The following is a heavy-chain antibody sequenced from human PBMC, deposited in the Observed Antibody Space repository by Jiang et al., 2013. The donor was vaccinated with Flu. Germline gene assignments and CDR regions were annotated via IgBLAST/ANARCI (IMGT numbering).Heavy chain of an antibody. D-gene: IGHD4-17*01. V-gene: IGHV1-3*01. CDR2: INAGNGNT. Sequence: GAEVKKPGASVKVSCKASGYTFTSYAMHWVRQAPGQRLEWMGWINAGNGNTKYSQKFQGRVTITRDTSASTAYMELSSLRSEDTAVYYCARGYGDYALAYYYYYGMDVWGQGTTVTVSS. J-gene: IGHJ6*02. CDR3: ARGYGDYALAYYYYYGMDV. CDR1: GYTFTSYA.